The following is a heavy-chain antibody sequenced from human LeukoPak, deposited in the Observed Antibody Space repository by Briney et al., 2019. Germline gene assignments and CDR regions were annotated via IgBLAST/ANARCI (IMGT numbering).Heavy chain of an antibody. J-gene: IGHJ4*02. CDR1: GFTFSSYN. D-gene: IGHD3-16*01. CDR2: ISTSSIYI. CDR3: AKGTTDYDASDPLDF. Sequence: GGSLRLSCAASGFTFSSYNMNWVRQAPGKGLEWVSSISTSSIYIYYADSVKGRFTISRNNAKNSLYLQMTSLRAEDTAVFYCAKGTTDYDASDPLDFWGQGTLVTVSS. V-gene: IGHV3-21*04.